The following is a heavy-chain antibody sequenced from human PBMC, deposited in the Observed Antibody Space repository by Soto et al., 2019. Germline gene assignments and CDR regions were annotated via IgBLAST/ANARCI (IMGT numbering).Heavy chain of an antibody. CDR1: GYTFTSYY. J-gene: IGHJ4*02. Sequence: ASVKVSCKASGYTFTSYYMHWVRQAPGQGLEWMGIINPSGGSTSYAQKFQGRVTMTRDTSTSTVYMELSSLRSEDTAVYYCARESFYDYIWGSYYDYWGQGTLVTVSS. CDR3: ARESFYDYIWGSYYDY. CDR2: INPSGGST. V-gene: IGHV1-46*03. D-gene: IGHD3-16*01.